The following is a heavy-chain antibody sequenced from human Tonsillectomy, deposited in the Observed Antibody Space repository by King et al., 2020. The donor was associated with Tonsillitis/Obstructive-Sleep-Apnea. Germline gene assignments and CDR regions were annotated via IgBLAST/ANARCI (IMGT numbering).Heavy chain of an antibody. V-gene: IGHV4-59*01. CDR1: GGSISSYY. Sequence: VQLQESGPGLVKPSETLSLTCTVSGGSISSYYWSWIRPPPGKGLEWIGYIYYSGSTNYNPSLKSRVTISVDTSKNQFSLKLSSVTAADTAVYYCARDSLYGDFFDYWGQGTLVTVSS. D-gene: IGHD4-17*01. CDR2: IYYSGST. J-gene: IGHJ4*02. CDR3: ARDSLYGDFFDY.